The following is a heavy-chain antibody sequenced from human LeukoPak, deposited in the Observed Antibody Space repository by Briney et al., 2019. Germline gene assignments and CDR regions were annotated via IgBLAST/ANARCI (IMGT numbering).Heavy chain of an antibody. V-gene: IGHV3-30*02. CDR1: GFTFPTYG. J-gene: IGHJ4*02. CDR2: IPYDGNNG. Sequence: GESLRLSCAGSGFTFPTYGMHWVRQAQGKGLEWVAYIPYDGNNGYYTDSVKGRFTISRDNSNYMLFLHMSSLRIEDTGVYYCAKDSTRDYGYYGMPESWGQGTLVTVS. CDR3: AKDSTRDYGYYGMPES. D-gene: IGHD4-17*01.